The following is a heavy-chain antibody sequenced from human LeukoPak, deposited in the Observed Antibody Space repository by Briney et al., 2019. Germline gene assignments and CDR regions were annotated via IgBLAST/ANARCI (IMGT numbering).Heavy chain of an antibody. Sequence: ASVKVSCKASGYTFTSYYIHWVRQAPGQGLEWMGIINPSDGSTSYAQKFQGRVTMTRDTSTSTVYMELSSLRSEDTAVYYCARDRQWLAEFDYWGQGTLVTVSS. CDR2: INPSDGST. D-gene: IGHD6-19*01. V-gene: IGHV1-46*01. CDR3: ARDRQWLAEFDY. J-gene: IGHJ4*02. CDR1: GYTFTSYY.